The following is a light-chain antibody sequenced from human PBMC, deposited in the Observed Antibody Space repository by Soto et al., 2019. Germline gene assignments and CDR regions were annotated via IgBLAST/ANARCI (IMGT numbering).Light chain of an antibody. CDR2: AAS. J-gene: IGKJ4*01. CDR1: QSVRGNY. Sequence: EIVLTQSPGTLSLSPGETATLSCRASQSVRGNYLAWYQQKPGQAPRLLISAASRRATGVPDRFSGSGSETDFTLTISRLEPEDFALYCCHQYGSSPPTFGGGTKVEIK. CDR3: HQYGSSPPT. V-gene: IGKV3-20*01.